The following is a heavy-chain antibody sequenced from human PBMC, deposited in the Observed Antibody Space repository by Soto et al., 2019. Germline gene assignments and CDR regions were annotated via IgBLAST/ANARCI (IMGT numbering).Heavy chain of an antibody. V-gene: IGHV4-34*01. CDR3: ARGRAVAGTWGFDY. CDR2: INHRGST. CDR1: GGSYSGYN. D-gene: IGHD6-19*01. Sequence: SETLSLTCAVYGGSYSGYNWSWIRLPAGKGLEGSGEINHRGSTNYNPSRKSRVTISVDTYNNQLSLKLSPGTAADTAVDYWARGRAVAGTWGFDYWGQGTLV. J-gene: IGHJ4*02.